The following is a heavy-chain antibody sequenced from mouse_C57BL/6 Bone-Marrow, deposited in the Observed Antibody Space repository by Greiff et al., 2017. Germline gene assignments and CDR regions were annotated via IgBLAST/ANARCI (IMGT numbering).Heavy chain of an antibody. CDR3: ARGGFYYYGSSYECYAMDY. CDR2: IDPSDSYT. Sequence: QVQLKQPGAELVKPGASVKLSCKASGYTFTSYWMQWVKQRPGQGLEWIGEIDPSDSYTNYNQKFKGKATLTVDTSSSTAYMQLSSLTSEDSAVXYCARGGFYYYGSSYECYAMDYGGQGTSVTVSS. CDR1: GYTFTSYW. D-gene: IGHD1-1*01. V-gene: IGHV1-50*01. J-gene: IGHJ4*01.